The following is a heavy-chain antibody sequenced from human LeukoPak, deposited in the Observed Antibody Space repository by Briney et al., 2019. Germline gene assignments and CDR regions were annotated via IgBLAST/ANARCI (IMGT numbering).Heavy chain of an antibody. D-gene: IGHD6-25*01. V-gene: IGHV4-34*01. CDR1: GGSFNGYY. CDR3: ARGQLRLSN. CDR2: INHSGST. J-gene: IGHJ4*02. Sequence: PSETLSLTCAVYGGSFNGYYWTWIRQPPGKGLEWIGEINHSGSTDYNPSLKSRVTISVDTSKNQFSLKLNSVTAADTAAYYCARGQLRLSNWGQGSLVIVSS.